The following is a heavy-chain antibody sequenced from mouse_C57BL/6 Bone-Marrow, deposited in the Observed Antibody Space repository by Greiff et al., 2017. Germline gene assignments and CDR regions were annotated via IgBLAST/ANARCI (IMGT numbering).Heavy chain of an antibody. D-gene: IGHD2-3*01. V-gene: IGHV5-4*03. CDR1: GFTFSSYA. CDR2: ISDGGSYT. Sequence: EVKLVESGGGLVKPGGSLKLSCAASGFTFSSYAMSWVRQTPEKRLEWVATISDGGSYTYYPDNVKGRFTISRDNAKNNLYLQMSHLKSEDTAMYYCARHAIYDGYYVVDYWGQGTTLTVSS. J-gene: IGHJ2*01. CDR3: ARHAIYDGYYVVDY.